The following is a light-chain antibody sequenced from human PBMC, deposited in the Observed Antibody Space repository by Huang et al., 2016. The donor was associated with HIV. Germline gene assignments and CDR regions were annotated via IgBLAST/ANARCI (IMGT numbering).Light chain of an antibody. J-gene: IGKJ2*01. V-gene: IGKV1-5*03. CDR2: RSS. Sequence: DIQTTQSPPTLSTSVGDRVIITCRASQNIRDWLAWYQLRPGQAPKLLIYRSSTLDTGVPSRFSGNGSGTDFTLSISSLQPDDFATYFCQHYSTHLYTFGQGTKLEMK. CDR1: QNIRDW. CDR3: QHYSTHLYT.